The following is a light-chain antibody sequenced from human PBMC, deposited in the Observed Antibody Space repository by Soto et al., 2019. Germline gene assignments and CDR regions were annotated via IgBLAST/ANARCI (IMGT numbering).Light chain of an antibody. CDR3: FSSAASTYV. CDR1: SSDVGCYNF. V-gene: IGLV2-23*01. J-gene: IGLJ1*01. CDR2: EGT. Sequence: QSVLTQPASVSGSPGQSITISCTGTSSDVGCYNFVSWYQQYPGKVPKLMIYEGTQRPSGVSNRFSGSKSGNTASLTISGLQAEEEDDYYCFSSAASTYVFGTGTKVTVL.